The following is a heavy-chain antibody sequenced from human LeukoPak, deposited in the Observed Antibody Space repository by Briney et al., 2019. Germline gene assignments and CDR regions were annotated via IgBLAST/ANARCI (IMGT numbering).Heavy chain of an antibody. CDR2: IIPIFGAA. V-gene: IGHV1-69*13. D-gene: IGHD3-3*01. J-gene: IGHJ6*03. CDR3: ARDAMTIFGVDTYYMDV. CDR1: VGTFSIYA. Sequence: SVTVSCKASVGTFSIYAISWVRQAPGQGLGWMGWIIPIFGAANYAQKFQGRVTITADESTSTAYMELSSLRSEDTAVYYCARDAMTIFGVDTYYMDVWGKGTTVTVSS.